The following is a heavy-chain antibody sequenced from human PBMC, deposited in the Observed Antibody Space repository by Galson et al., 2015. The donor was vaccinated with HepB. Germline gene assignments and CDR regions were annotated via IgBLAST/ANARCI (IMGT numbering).Heavy chain of an antibody. V-gene: IGHV1-69*13. CDR1: GGTFSSYA. CDR2: IIPIFGTA. CDR3: ARDRGGTLGVVSLPDYYYYYGLDV. Sequence: SVKVSCKASGGTFSSYAISWVRQAPGQGLEWVGGIIPIFGTANYAQKFQGRVTITADESTSTAYMELSSLRSEDTAVYYCARDRGGTLGVVSLPDYYYYYGLDVWDQGTTVTVSS. D-gene: IGHD3-3*02. J-gene: IGHJ6*02.